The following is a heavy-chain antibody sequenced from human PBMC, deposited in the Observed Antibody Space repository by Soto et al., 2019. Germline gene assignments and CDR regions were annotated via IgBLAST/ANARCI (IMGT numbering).Heavy chain of an antibody. Sequence: QVQLQESGPGLVKPSGTLSLTCAVSGGSISSSNWWSWVRQPPGKGLEWIGEIYDSGSTKYNPSLMSRVTTSVDKYKSQLSLKLSSVTAADTDVYYCARDGGGRSGCSVWFDPWGQGTMVTVSS. CDR2: IYDSGST. D-gene: IGHD6-19*01. J-gene: IGHJ5*02. CDR3: ARDGGGRSGCSVWFDP. CDR1: GGSISSSNW. V-gene: IGHV4-4*02.